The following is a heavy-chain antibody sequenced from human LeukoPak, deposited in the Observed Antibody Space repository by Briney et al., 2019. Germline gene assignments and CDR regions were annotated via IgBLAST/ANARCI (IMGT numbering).Heavy chain of an antibody. D-gene: IGHD4-17*01. Sequence: GGSLRLSCAASGFTVSSSYMSWVRQAPGKGLEWVSVIYSGGSTYYADSVKGRFTISGDNSRYTLYLQMTNLRADDTAVYYCLKKGQADDFGNPDWGQGALVTVSP. V-gene: IGHV3-53*01. CDR1: GFTVSSSY. CDR2: IYSGGST. J-gene: IGHJ4*02. CDR3: LKKGQADDFGNPD.